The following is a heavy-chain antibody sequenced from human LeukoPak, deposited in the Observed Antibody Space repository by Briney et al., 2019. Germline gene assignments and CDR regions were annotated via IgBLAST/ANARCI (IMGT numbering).Heavy chain of an antibody. J-gene: IGHJ4*02. CDR3: AGRRWNYHYFEH. D-gene: IGHD1-7*01. CDR2: VYTGGST. CDR1: GFTVSSNY. Sequence: GGSLRLSCAASGFTVSSNYMTWVRQAPGKGLECVSVVYTGGSTYYADSVEGRFTISRDNSKNTLYLHMNSLRPEDTAVYYCAGRRWNYHYFEHWGQGTLVTVSS. V-gene: IGHV3-66*01.